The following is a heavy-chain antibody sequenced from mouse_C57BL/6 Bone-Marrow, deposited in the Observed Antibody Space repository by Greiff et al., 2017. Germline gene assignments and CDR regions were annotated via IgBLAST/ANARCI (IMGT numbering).Heavy chain of an antibody. J-gene: IGHJ2*01. CDR1: GFNIKDDY. CDR3: STFDGNYFDV. CDR2: IDPGIGDT. Sequence: VQLQQSGAELVRPGASVKLSCTASGFNIKDDYIHWVKQRPEQGLEWIGWIDPGIGDTEYASKFQGKATITSDTSSNTAYLQISSLTSEDTAVYYCSTFDGNYFDVWGQGTPLTVAS. D-gene: IGHD2-3*01. V-gene: IGHV14-4*01.